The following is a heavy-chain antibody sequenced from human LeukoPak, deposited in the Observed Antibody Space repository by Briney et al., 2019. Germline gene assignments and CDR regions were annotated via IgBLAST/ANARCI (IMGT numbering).Heavy chain of an antibody. V-gene: IGHV1-2*02. CDR1: GYIFTGYY. Sequence: ASVKVSCKASGYIFTGYYIHWVRQAPGQGLEWTAWVNPNNGGTNSAQNFQGRVTMTRDTSISTAYMELSRLRSDDTAVYFCARSDSGWYDGYYFDYWGQGTLVTVSS. D-gene: IGHD6-19*01. J-gene: IGHJ4*02. CDR3: ARSDSGWYDGYYFDY. CDR2: VNPNNGGT.